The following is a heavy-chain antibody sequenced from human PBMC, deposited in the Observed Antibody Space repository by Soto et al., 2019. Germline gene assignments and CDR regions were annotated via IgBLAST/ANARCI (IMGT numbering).Heavy chain of an antibody. CDR1: GLSIDASA. CDR3: VKAFKAYTVTTFFEH. Sequence: HLVESGGGLVQPGRSLRLSCVASGLSIDASAMHWVRQVPGKGLEWVSGISWNSGRIGYADSVKGRFTISRDNAKSSLYLQMDSLRPEDTALYYCVKAFKAYTVTTFFEHWGRGALVSVSS. CDR2: ISWNSGRI. V-gene: IGHV3-9*01. D-gene: IGHD4-17*01. J-gene: IGHJ4*01.